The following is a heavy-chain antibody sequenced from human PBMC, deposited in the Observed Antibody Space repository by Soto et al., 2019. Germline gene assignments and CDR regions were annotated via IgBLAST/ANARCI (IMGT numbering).Heavy chain of an antibody. CDR1: GGSISSYY. CDR3: ARGEVYSSRWYLGEGWFDP. J-gene: IGHJ5*02. Sequence: QVQLQESGPGLVKPSETLSLTCTVSGGSISSYYWSWIRQPPGKGLEWIGYIYYSGSTNYNPSLKRPVTISVDTSKNQFSLSPGSVAAADTAVYYCARGEVYSSRWYLGEGWFDPWGQGTLVTVSS. V-gene: IGHV4-59*01. D-gene: IGHD6-13*01. CDR2: IYYSGST.